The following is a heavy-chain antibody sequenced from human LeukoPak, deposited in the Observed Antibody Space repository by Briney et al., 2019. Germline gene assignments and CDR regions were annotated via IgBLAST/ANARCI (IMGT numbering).Heavy chain of an antibody. CDR1: GYTFTGYY. Sequence: GASVKLSCKASGYTFTGYYMHWVRQAPGQGLEWIGWINPNSGGTNYAQKFQGRVTMTRDTSISTAYMELSRLRSDDTAVYYCAKRGVRGYSYGINWFDPWGQGTLVTVSS. V-gene: IGHV1-2*02. J-gene: IGHJ5*02. D-gene: IGHD5-18*01. CDR2: INPNSGGT. CDR3: AKRGVRGYSYGINWFDP.